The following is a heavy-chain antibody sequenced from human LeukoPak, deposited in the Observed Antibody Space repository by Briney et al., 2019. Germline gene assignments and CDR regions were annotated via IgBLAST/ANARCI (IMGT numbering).Heavy chain of an antibody. CDR2: ISGSGAGT. D-gene: IGHD2-15*01. Sequence: PGGSLRLSCAASGFDFSSYAMTWVRQAPGKGLEWVSLISGSGAGTYYADSVKGRFTVSRDQSKKTLNLQMNSLRVEDAAVYYCAKDRRGYCSDGTCLGSFDFWGQGTLVTVSS. V-gene: IGHV3-23*01. J-gene: IGHJ4*02. CDR3: AKDRRGYCSDGTCLGSFDF. CDR1: GFDFSSYA.